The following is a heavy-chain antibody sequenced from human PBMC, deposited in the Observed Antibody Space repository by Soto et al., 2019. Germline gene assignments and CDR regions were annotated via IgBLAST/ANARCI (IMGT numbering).Heavy chain of an antibody. CDR3: ARYFYETSGDIAF. V-gene: IGHV4-59*08. J-gene: IGHJ4*02. CDR1: GASISNYY. D-gene: IGHD3-22*01. Sequence: SETLSLTCTVSGASISNYYWSWIRQPPGKGLEWIGYIYHSGSTNYNPPLRSRVTISIDTSKNQFSLRLSSVTAAAPAVYYCARYFYETSGDIAFWVKGSLV. CDR2: IYHSGST.